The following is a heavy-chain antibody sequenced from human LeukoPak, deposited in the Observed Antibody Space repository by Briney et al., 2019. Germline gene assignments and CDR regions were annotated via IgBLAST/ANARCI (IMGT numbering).Heavy chain of an antibody. J-gene: IGHJ6*02. CDR1: GFTFSSYS. V-gene: IGHV3-21*01. Sequence: NPGGSLRLSCAASGFTFSSYSMNWVRQAPGKGLEWVSSISSSSSYIYYADSVKGRFTISRDNAKNSLYLQMNSLRAEDTAVYYCARDPIVVVVAVPYYGMDVWGQGTTVTVSS. CDR3: ARDPIVVVVAVPYYGMDV. CDR2: ISSSSSYI. D-gene: IGHD2-15*01.